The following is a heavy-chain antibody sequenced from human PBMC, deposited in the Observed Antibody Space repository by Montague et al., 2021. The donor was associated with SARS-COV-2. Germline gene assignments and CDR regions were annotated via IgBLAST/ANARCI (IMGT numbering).Heavy chain of an antibody. CDR1: GFIFSSYE. J-gene: IGHJ6*02. CDR3: ARDRDWDDWCGMDV. D-gene: IGHD2-21*01. Sequence: SLRLSCAASGFIFSSYEMNWVRQAPGKGLEWISYISSSGGGSTKYYTDSVKGRFTISRDNAKNSLYLQMNSLRVEDTAIYYCARDRDWDDWCGMDVWGQGTTVTVSS. V-gene: IGHV3-48*03. CDR2: ISSSGGGSTK.